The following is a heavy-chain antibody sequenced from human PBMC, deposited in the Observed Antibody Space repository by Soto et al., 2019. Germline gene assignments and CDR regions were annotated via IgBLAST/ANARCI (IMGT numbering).Heavy chain of an antibody. CDR2: ISSSSSYI. Sequence: PGGSLRLSCAASGFTFSSYSMNWVRQAPGKGLEWVSSISSSSSYIYYADSVKGRFTISRDNAKNSLYLQMNSLRAEDTAVYFCEAENSIVATVESFDYWGQGTLVTVSS. V-gene: IGHV3-21*01. CDR3: EAENSIVATVESFDY. J-gene: IGHJ4*02. CDR1: GFTFSSYS. D-gene: IGHD5-12*01.